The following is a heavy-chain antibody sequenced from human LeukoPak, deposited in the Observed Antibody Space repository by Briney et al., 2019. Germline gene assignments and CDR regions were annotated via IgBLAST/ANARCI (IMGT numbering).Heavy chain of an antibody. CDR3: TTERNWELLRPYGMNI. V-gene: IGHV3-15*01. CDR2: IKTKIDGETT. D-gene: IGHD1-26*01. J-gene: IGHJ6*02. CDR1: DFNFNYVW. Sequence: GGSLRLSCAASDFNFNYVWMSWVRQAPGKGLEWVGRIKTKIDGETTDYAAPVKGRFTISRDDSKSTLYLQMNRLKTEDSAVYYCTTERNWELLRPYGMNIWGQGTTVTVSS.